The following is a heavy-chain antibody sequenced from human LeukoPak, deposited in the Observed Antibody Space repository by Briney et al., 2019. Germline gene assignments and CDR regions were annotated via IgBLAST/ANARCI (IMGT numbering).Heavy chain of an antibody. CDR1: GGSISSGGYY. CDR3: ARDHSTPNAGFMDV. J-gene: IGHJ6*03. Sequence: SETLSLTCTVSGGSISSGGYYWSWIRQPPGKGLEWIGYIYHSGSTYYSPSLKSRVTISVDRSKNQFSLKLSSVTAADTAVYYCARDHSTPNAGFMDVWGKGTTVTVSS. CDR2: IYHSGST. V-gene: IGHV4-30-2*01. D-gene: IGHD2-15*01.